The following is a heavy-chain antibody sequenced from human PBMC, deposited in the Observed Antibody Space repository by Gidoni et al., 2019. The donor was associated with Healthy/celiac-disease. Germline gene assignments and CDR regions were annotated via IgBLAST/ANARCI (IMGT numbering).Heavy chain of an antibody. CDR2: IIPIFGTA. CDR3: ARAPSGGMATITNGIRYFDY. Sequence: QVQLVQSGAEVKKPGSSVKVSCKASGGTFSSYAISWVRQAPGQELEWMGGIIPIFGTANYAQKFQGRVTITADESTSTAYMELSSLRSEDTAVYYCARAPSGGMATITNGIRYFDYWGQGTLVTVSS. CDR1: GGTFSSYA. V-gene: IGHV1-69*01. D-gene: IGHD5-12*01. J-gene: IGHJ4*02.